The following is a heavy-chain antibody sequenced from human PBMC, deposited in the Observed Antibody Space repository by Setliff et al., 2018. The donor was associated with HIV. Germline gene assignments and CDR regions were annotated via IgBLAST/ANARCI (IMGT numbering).Heavy chain of an antibody. CDR2: IYYSGST. Sequence: SETLSLTCTVSGGSISSSTYYWGWIRQPPGKGLEWIGSIYYSGSTYYNPSLKSRVTISVDTSKKQFSLKLSSVTAADTAVYYCARLRYYDILTGYAFDYWGQGTLVTVSS. J-gene: IGHJ4*02. D-gene: IGHD3-9*01. CDR1: GGSISSSTYY. CDR3: ARLRYYDILTGYAFDY. V-gene: IGHV4-39*01.